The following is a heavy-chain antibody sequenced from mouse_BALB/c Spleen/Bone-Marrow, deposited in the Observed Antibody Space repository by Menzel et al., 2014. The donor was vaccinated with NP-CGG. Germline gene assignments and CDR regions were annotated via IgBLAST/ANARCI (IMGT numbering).Heavy chain of an antibody. CDR1: GFTFSSYA. CDR2: ISSGGSYT. CDR3: ARDSSGYFDY. V-gene: IGHV5-9-4*01. J-gene: IGHJ2*01. D-gene: IGHD3-1*01. Sequence: EVKLVESGGGLVKPGGSLKLSCAASGFTFSSYAMSWVRPSPEKRLEWAAEISSGGSYTYYPDTVTGRFTISRDNAKNTLYLEMSSLRSEDTAMYYCARDSSGYFDYWGQGTTLTVSS.